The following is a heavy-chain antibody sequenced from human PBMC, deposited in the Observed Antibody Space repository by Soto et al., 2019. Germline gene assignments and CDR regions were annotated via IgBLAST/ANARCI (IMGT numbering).Heavy chain of an antibody. V-gene: IGHV1-3*01. CDR2: INAGNGNT. D-gene: IGHD3-22*01. CDR3: ARGGRITMIVVVITAAFDI. J-gene: IGHJ3*02. CDR1: GYTFTSYA. Sequence: ASVKVSCKASGYTFTSYAMHWVRQAPGQRLEWMGWINAGNGNTKYSQKFQGRVTITRDTSASTAYMERSSLRSEDTAVYYCARGGRITMIVVVITAAFDIWGQGTMVTVSS.